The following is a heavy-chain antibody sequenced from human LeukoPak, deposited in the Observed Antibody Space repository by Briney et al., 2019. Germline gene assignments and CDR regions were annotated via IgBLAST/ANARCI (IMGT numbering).Heavy chain of an antibody. D-gene: IGHD5-18*01. CDR3: ASGDKYGYPN. CDR1: GFSFSSYS. V-gene: IGHV3-74*01. Sequence: GGSLRLSCAASGFSFSSYSMHWVRQGPGKGLVCVSRIYSDGSEPRYADSVKGRFIISRDNAKNTLYLQMNSLRAEDTAVYYCASGDKYGYPNWGQGSLVTVSS. J-gene: IGHJ4*02. CDR2: IYSDGSEP.